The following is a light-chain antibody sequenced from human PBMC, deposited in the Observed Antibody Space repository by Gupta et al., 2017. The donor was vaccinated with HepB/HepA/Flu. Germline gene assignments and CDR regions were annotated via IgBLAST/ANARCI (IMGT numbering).Light chain of an antibody. CDR2: KAS. CDR1: QSIGSW. V-gene: IGKV1-5*03. J-gene: IGKJ4*01. CDR3: QQYNSYSALT. Sequence: DIQMTQSPSTLSASVGDRVTITCRASQSIGSWLAWYQQKPGKAPNLLISKASTLESGVPSRFSGSGSGTDFSLTISSLHPDDFATYYCQQYNSYSALTFGGGTKVQIK.